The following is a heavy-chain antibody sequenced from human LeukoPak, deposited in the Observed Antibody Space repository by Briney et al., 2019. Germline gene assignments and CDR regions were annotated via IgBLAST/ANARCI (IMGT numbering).Heavy chain of an antibody. Sequence: GSSVKVSCKASGGTFSSYAISWVRQAPGQGLEWMGRIIPILGIANYAQKFQGRVTITADKSTSTAYMELSSLRSEDTAVYYCARGSSAAGTIDYWGQGTLVTVSS. CDR3: ARGSSAAGTIDY. J-gene: IGHJ4*02. D-gene: IGHD6-13*01. CDR2: IIPILGIA. V-gene: IGHV1-69*04. CDR1: GGTFSSYA.